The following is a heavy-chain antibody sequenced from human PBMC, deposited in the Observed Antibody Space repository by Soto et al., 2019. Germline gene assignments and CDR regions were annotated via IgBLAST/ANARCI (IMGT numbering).Heavy chain of an antibody. J-gene: IGHJ4*02. Sequence: QVQLVQSGAEVKKPGSSVKVSCMASGGTFSRYAISWVRQAPGQGLEWMGGIIPIFGTPNYAQKFQGRVRVTADESTNTAYMELSSLRSEDTAVYYCARGRRDNDILTGYPEFVYGGQGTLVTVSS. D-gene: IGHD3-9*01. CDR3: ARGRRDNDILTGYPEFVY. CDR2: IIPIFGTP. CDR1: GGTFSRYA. V-gene: IGHV1-69*01.